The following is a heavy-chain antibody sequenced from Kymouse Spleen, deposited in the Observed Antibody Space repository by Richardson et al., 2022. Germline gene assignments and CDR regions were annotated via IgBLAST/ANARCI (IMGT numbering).Heavy chain of an antibody. J-gene: IGHJ4*02. D-gene: IGHD6-19*01. CDR1: GGSFSGYY. CDR2: INHSGST. Sequence: QVQLQQWGAGLLKPSETLSLTCAVYGGSFSGYYWSWIRQPPGKGLEWIGEINHSGSTNYNPSLKSRVTISVDTSKNQFSLKLSSVTAADTAVYYCARRGGAVADYFDYWGQGTLVTVSS. V-gene: IGHV4-34*01. CDR3: ARRGGAVADYFDY.